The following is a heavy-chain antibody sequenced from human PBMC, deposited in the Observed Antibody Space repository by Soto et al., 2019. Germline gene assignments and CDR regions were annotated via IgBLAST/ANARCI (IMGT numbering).Heavy chain of an antibody. D-gene: IGHD3-9*01. CDR3: ARARLVRYLAWLSRYYFDY. Sequence: PSETLSLTCAVYGGSFSGYYWSWIRQPPGKGLEWIGEINHSGSTNYNPSLKSQVTLSVDTSKNQFSLRLSSVTAADTAVYYCARARLVRYLAWLSRYYFDYWGQGTLVTVSS. CDR2: INHSGST. J-gene: IGHJ4*02. V-gene: IGHV4-34*01. CDR1: GGSFSGYY.